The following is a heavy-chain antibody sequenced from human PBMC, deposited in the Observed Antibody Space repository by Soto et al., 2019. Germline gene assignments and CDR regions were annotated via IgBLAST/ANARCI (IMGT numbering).Heavy chain of an antibody. J-gene: IGHJ4*02. V-gene: IGHV1-69*13. D-gene: IGHD3-22*01. CDR1: GGTFSSYA. CDR2: IIPIFGTA. CDR3: ARDWQYYHSSGSSGAFDY. Sequence: ASVKVSCKASGGTFSSYAISWVRQAPGQGLEWMGGIIPIFGTANYAQKFQGRVTITADESTSTAYMELSSLRSEDTAVYYCARDWQYYHSSGSSGAFDYWGQGTRVTVSS.